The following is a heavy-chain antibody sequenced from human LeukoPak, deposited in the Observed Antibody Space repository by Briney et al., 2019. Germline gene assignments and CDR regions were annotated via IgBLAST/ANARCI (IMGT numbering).Heavy chain of an antibody. J-gene: IGHJ4*02. D-gene: IGHD3-10*01. CDR2: IIPIFGTA. Sequence: GSSVKVSSKAPGDTLSSYAISWVRQAPGQGLEWMGRIIPIFGTANYAQKFQGRVTITTDESTSTAYMELSSLRSEDTAVYYCARDGGSMVRGVITGRYYFDYWGQGTLVTVSS. CDR3: ARDGGSMVRGVITGRYYFDY. V-gene: IGHV1-69*05. CDR1: GDTLSSYA.